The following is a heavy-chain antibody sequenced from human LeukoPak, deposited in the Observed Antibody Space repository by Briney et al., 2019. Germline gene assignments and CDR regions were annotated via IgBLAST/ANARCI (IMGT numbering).Heavy chain of an antibody. Sequence: GGSLRLSCAAPGITFSIYTMSWVRQAPGKGLEWVSAIVGSGRNTYYADSVKGRFTISRDNSKNTLYLQMNSLRAEDTAVYHCAKEGGYDGVDWWGQGTLVTVSS. CDR1: GITFSIYT. CDR3: AKEGGYDGVDW. D-gene: IGHD5-12*01. J-gene: IGHJ4*02. CDR2: IVGSGRNT. V-gene: IGHV3-23*01.